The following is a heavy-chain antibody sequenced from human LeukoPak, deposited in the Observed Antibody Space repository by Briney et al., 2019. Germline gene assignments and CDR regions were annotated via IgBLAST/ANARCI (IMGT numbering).Heavy chain of an antibody. Sequence: PGGSLRLSCAASGLTFSSYAVSWVRQAPEKGLVWVSAISGDGSVIYYADSVKGRFTTSRDNSKNTLYLQMNSLRAEDTAVYYCARVSVGGFDYWGQGTLVTVSS. J-gene: IGHJ4*02. CDR3: ARVSVGGFDY. D-gene: IGHD5/OR15-5a*01. CDR2: ISGDGSVI. CDR1: GLTFSSYA. V-gene: IGHV3-23*01.